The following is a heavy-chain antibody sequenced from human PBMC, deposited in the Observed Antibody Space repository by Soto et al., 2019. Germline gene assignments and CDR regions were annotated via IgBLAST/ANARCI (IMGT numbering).Heavy chain of an antibody. V-gene: IGHV1-3*01. J-gene: IGHJ5*02. CDR2: INAGNGNT. CDR1: GYTFTSYA. CDR3: ARGKGRYCISTSCPPLFEP. Sequence: ASVKVSCKASGYTFTSYAMHWVRQAPGQRLERMGWINAGNGNTKYSQKFQGRVTITRDTSASTAYMELSSLRSEDTAVYYCARGKGRYCISTSCPPLFEPWGQGTLVTVSS. D-gene: IGHD2-2*01.